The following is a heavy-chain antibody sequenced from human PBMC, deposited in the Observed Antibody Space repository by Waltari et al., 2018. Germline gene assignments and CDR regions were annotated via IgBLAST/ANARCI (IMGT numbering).Heavy chain of an antibody. CDR2: MNPNSGNT. CDR3: ARGQGPYCSGGSCYSGEDY. CDR1: GYTFTSYD. J-gene: IGHJ4*02. Sequence: QVQLVQSGAEVKKPGASVKVSCKASGYTFTSYDINWVRQATGQGLEGMGWMNPNSGNTGYAQKVQGRVTMTRNTSISTAYMELSSLRSEDTAVYYCARGQGPYCSGGSCYSGEDYWGQGTLVTVSS. V-gene: IGHV1-8*01. D-gene: IGHD2-15*01.